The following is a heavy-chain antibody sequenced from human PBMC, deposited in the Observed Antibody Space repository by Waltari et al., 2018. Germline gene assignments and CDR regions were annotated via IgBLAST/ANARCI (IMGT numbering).Heavy chain of an antibody. V-gene: IGHV1-2*02. CDR3: ARDPRWAVTKDYFDF. CDR1: GYSFNGSY. Sequence: QVQLVQSGAEVKKTGASVKVSCKASGYSFNGSYIHWVRQAPGQGLEWMGWISPNSGVTNYAQKFQARVTMTRDTSISTAYLELSRLTSDDTAIYYCARDPRWAVTKDYFDFWGQGTLVTVSS. D-gene: IGHD4-17*01. CDR2: ISPNSGVT. J-gene: IGHJ4*02.